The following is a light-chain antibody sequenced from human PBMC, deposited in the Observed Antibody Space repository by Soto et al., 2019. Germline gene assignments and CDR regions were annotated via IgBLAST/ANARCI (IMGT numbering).Light chain of an antibody. CDR3: QQYNSYSWT. CDR2: DAS. Sequence: DIQMTQSPSTLSASVGDRVTITFRASQSISSWLAWYQQKPGKAPKLLIYDASSLESGVPSRFSGSGSGTEFTLTISSLQPDDFATYYCQQYNSYSWTFGQGTKVHIK. J-gene: IGKJ1*01. V-gene: IGKV1-5*01. CDR1: QSISSW.